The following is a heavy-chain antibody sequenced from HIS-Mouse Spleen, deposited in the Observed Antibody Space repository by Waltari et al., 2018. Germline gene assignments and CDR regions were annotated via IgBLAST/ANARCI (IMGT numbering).Heavy chain of an antibody. CDR2: IYYSGST. V-gene: IGHV4-39*07. CDR1: GCPIRSSRYY. J-gene: IGHJ2*01. CDR3: AREIPYSSSWYDWYFDL. Sequence: QLQLQESGPGLVKPSDTLSLPCTVSGCPIRSSRYYWGRIRQPPGKGLEWIGSIYYSGSTYYNPSLKSRVTISVDTSKNQFSLKLSSVTAADTAVYYCAREIPYSSSWYDWYFDLWGRGTLVTVSS. D-gene: IGHD6-13*01.